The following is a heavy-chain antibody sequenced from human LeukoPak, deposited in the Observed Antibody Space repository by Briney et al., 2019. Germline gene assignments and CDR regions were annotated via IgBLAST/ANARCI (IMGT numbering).Heavy chain of an antibody. D-gene: IGHD1-1*01. V-gene: IGHV3-23*01. Sequence: HSGGSLRLSCAASGLTASHSVNNAMSWVRRAPGKGLEWVSGITTSGSTYYADSVKGRFTISRENSNNTLYLHMDSLRAEDTAVYYCAKAPVWNYYYGLDVWGQGTTVTVSS. J-gene: IGHJ6*02. CDR3: AKAPVWNYYYGLDV. CDR1: GLTASHSVNNA. CDR2: ITTSGST.